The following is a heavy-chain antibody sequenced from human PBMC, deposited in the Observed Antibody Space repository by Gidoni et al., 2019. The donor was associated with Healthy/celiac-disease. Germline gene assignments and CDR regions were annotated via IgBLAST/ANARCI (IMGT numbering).Heavy chain of an antibody. D-gene: IGHD3-22*01. CDR2: IKSKTDGGTT. V-gene: IGHV3-15*01. Sequence: EVQLVESGGGLVKPGGSLRLSCAASGFTCSNAWMSWVRQAPGKGLEWVGRIKSKTDGGTTDYAAPVKGRFTISRDDSKHTLYLQMNSLKTEDTAVYYCTTYDSSGYPLFDYWGQGTLVTVSS. J-gene: IGHJ4*02. CDR1: GFTCSNAW. CDR3: TTYDSSGYPLFDY.